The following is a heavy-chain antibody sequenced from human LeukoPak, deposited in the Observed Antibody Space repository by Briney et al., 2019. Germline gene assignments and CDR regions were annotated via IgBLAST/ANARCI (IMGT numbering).Heavy chain of an antibody. CDR2: VIPIFGTA. CDR3: ARDGQRYYDSSGYYLPPDY. CDR1: GGTFSSYA. D-gene: IGHD3-22*01. Sequence: SVKVSCKASGGTFSSYAISWVRQAPGQGLEWMGGVIPIFGTANYAQKFQGRVTITADESTSTAHMELSSLRSEDTAVYYCARDGQRYYDSSGYYLPPDYWGQGTLVTVSS. J-gene: IGHJ4*02. V-gene: IGHV1-69*01.